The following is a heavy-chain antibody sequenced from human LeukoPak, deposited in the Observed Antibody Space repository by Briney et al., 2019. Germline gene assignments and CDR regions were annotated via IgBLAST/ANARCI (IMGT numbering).Heavy chain of an antibody. V-gene: IGHV4-39*01. D-gene: IGHD4-17*01. CDR1: GGSISSYY. CDR2: IYYSGST. Sequence: PSETLSLTCTVSGGSISSYYWGWIRQPPGKGLEWIGSIYYSGSTYYNPSLKSRVTISVDTSKNQFSLKLSSVTAADTAVYYCARPMTTVPHDAFDIWGQGTMVTVSS. J-gene: IGHJ3*02. CDR3: ARPMTTVPHDAFDI.